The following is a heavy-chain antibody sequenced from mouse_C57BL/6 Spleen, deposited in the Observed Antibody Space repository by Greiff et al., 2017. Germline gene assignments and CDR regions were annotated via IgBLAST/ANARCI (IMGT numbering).Heavy chain of an antibody. J-gene: IGHJ2*01. Sequence: QVQLKESGAELVRPGASVTLSCKASGYTFTDYEMHWVKQTPVHGLEWIGAIDPETGGTAYNQKFKGKAILTADKSSSTAYMELRSLTSEDSAVYYSTRLGRYYFDYWGQGTTLTVSS. CDR2: IDPETGGT. CDR3: TRLGRYYFDY. CDR1: GYTFTDYE. V-gene: IGHV1-15*01. D-gene: IGHD4-1*01.